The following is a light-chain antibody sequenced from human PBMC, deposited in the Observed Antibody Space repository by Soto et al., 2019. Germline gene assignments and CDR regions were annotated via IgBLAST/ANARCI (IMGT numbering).Light chain of an antibody. Sequence: DIVMTQSPLSLSVTPGEPASISCRSSQSLLHSNGYNYVDWYLQKPGQSPQLLIYLGSTRASGVPDRFNGSGSSTDFTLKISRVEAEDVGVYYCMQDLQTGWTFGQGTKVEIK. CDR2: LGS. CDR1: QSLLHSNGYNY. J-gene: IGKJ1*01. V-gene: IGKV2-28*01. CDR3: MQDLQTGWT.